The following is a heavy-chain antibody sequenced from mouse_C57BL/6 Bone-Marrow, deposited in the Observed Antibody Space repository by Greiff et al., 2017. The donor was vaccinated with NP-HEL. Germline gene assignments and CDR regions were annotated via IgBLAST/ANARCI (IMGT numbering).Heavy chain of an antibody. V-gene: IGHV1-74*01. CDR1: GYTFTSYW. CDR2: INPSDSDT. Sequence: QVQLQQPGAELVKPGASVKVSCKASGYTFTSYWMHWVKQRPGQGLEWIGRINPSDSDTNYNQKFKGKATLTVDKSSSTAYMQLSSLASEDSAVDYCAIEGVVAPFDYWGQGTTLTVAS. CDR3: AIEGVVAPFDY. D-gene: IGHD1-1*01. J-gene: IGHJ2*01.